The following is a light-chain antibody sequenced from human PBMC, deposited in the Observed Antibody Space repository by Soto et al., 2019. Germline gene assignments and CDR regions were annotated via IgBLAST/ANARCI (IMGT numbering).Light chain of an antibody. J-gene: IGKJ4*01. Sequence: PGERATLSCGASQRVSSNYLAWYQQKPGLAPRLLIYDASTRATGIPDRFSGGGSGTDFTLTITRLEPEDFAVYYCQQYGSSPLTFGGGTKVEIK. CDR2: DAS. CDR3: QQYGSSPLT. CDR1: QRVSSNY. V-gene: IGKV3D-20*01.